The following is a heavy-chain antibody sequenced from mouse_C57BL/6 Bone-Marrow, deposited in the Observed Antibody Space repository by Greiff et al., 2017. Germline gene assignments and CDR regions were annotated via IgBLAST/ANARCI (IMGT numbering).Heavy chain of an antibody. CDR3: AIMGTTVVAEGFDY. CDR2: IHPSDSDT. D-gene: IGHD1-1*01. V-gene: IGHV1-74*01. Sequence: QVQLQQPGAELVKPGASVTVSCKVSGYTFTSSWMHWVKQRPGQGLEWIGRIHPSDSDTNYNQKFKGQATLTVNKSSSTAYMQLSSLTSEDSAVYDCAIMGTTVVAEGFDYWGQGTTLTVSS. CDR1: GYTFTSSW. J-gene: IGHJ2*01.